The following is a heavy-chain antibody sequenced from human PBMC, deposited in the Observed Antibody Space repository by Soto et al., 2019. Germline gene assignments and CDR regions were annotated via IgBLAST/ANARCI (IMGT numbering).Heavy chain of an antibody. CDR3: VRNYYGSGSYLGPFGY. J-gene: IGHJ4*02. Sequence: GSLRLSCAVSGFTFSSYAIHWVRQAPGKGLEWVAVISSDGGNKYYADSVKGRFTISRDNSKNTVSLQMNSLRPEDTAFYFCVRNYYGSGSYLGPFGYWGQGTLVTVSS. D-gene: IGHD3-10*01. V-gene: IGHV3-30*04. CDR1: GFTFSSYA. CDR2: ISSDGGNK.